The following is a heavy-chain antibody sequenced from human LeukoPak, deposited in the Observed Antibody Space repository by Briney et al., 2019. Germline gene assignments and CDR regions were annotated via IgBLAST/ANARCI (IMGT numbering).Heavy chain of an antibody. CDR2: ITSSSSDI. Sequence: GGSLRLSCAASGFTFSPYVMHWVRQAPGKGLEWVSSITSSSSDISYADSVKGRFTVSRDNAKNSLYLRMNSLRVEDTAVYYCAREFYYGSGSDYWGQGTLVTISS. CDR3: AREFYYGSGSDY. D-gene: IGHD3-10*01. J-gene: IGHJ4*02. V-gene: IGHV3-21*01. CDR1: GFTFSPYV.